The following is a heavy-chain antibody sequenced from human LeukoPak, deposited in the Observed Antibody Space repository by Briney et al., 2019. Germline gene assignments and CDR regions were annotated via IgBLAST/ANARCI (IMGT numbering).Heavy chain of an antibody. D-gene: IGHD2-2*01. CDR1: GFTFSSFS. CDR2: ISSTSSTV. CDR3: ARSRSGYQFDY. Sequence: GGSLRLSCAASGFTFSSFSMDWVRQAPGKGLEWLSYISSTSSTVLYTDSVKGRFTISRDNAKNSLYLQMHGLRAEDTAVYYCARSRSGYQFDYWGQGTLVTVSS. V-gene: IGHV3-48*01. J-gene: IGHJ4*02.